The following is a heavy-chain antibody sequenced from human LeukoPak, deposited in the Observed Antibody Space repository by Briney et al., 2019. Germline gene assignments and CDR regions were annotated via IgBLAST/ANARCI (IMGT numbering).Heavy chain of an antibody. CDR1: GFTFSSYS. V-gene: IGHV3-21*01. CDR3: ARLPRLLWFGELSDNWFDP. CDR2: ISSSSSYI. J-gene: IGHJ5*02. D-gene: IGHD3-10*01. Sequence: GSLRLSCAASGFTFSSYSMHWVRQAPGKGLEWVSSISSSSSYIYYADSVKGRFTISRDNAKNSLYLQMNSLRAEDTAVYYCARLPRLLWFGELSDNWFDPWGQGTLVTVSS.